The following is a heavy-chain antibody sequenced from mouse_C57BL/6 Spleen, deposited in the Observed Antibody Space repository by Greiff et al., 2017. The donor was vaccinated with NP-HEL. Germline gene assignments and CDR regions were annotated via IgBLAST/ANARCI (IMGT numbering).Heavy chain of an antibody. Sequence: QVQLQQPGTELVKPGASVKLSCKASGYTFTSYWMHWVKQRPGQGLEWIGNINPSNGGTNYNEKFKSKATLTVDKSSSTAYMQLSSLTSEDAAVYYCARGGYDRDWYFDVWGTGTTVTVSS. V-gene: IGHV1-53*01. J-gene: IGHJ1*03. D-gene: IGHD2-2*01. CDR2: INPSNGGT. CDR1: GYTFTSYW. CDR3: ARGGYDRDWYFDV.